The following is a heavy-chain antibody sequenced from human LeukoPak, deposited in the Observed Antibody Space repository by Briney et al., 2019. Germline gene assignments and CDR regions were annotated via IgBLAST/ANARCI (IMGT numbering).Heavy chain of an antibody. Sequence: SETLSLTCTVSGGSISSYYWSWLRQPAGKALEWIGRIYTSGKTNYNTSLESRINISVGTSKNHFSLEQRHATSAGTGLSLLASESGSYYKDSYCCGQGTLGTVSS. D-gene: IGHD1-26*01. CDR2: IYTSGKT. CDR3: ASESGSYYKDSYC. CDR1: GGSISSYY. J-gene: IGHJ4*02. V-gene: IGHV4-4*07.